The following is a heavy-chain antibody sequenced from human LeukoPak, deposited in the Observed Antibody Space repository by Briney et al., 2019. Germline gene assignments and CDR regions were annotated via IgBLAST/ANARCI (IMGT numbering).Heavy chain of an antibody. CDR1: GYTFTNYY. Sequence: ASVKVSCKASGYTFTNYYVHWVRQAPGQGLEWMGQINPSGGNTRYAQKFQGRVTMTRDMSTSTVYMELSSLRSEDTAVYYCARGGHIRTTVTSDAFDIWGQGTMVTVSS. CDR2: INPSGGNT. J-gene: IGHJ3*02. D-gene: IGHD4-17*01. V-gene: IGHV1-46*01. CDR3: ARGGHIRTTVTSDAFDI.